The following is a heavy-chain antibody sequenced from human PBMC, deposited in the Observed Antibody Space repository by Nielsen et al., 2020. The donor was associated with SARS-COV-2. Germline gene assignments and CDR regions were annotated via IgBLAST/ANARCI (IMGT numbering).Heavy chain of an antibody. D-gene: IGHD1-26*01. CDR1: GFTFSSYA. CDR3: ARPYSGSYWHYFDY. CDR2: ISYDGNNK. V-gene: IGHV3-30*14. J-gene: IGHJ4*02. Sequence: GESLKISCAASGFTFSSYAVHWVRQAPGKGLEWLAVISYDGNNKYYADSVKGRFTISRDNSKNTLYLQMNSLRVEDTAVYYCARPYSGSYWHYFDYWGQGTLVTVSS.